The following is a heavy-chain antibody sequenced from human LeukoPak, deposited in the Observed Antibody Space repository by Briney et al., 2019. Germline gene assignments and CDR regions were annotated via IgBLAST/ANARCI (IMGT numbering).Heavy chain of an antibody. CDR2: IYTSGST. V-gene: IGHV4-4*07. J-gene: IGHJ6*03. CDR1: GGSFSSYY. D-gene: IGHD1-26*01. Sequence: SETLSLTCAVYGGSFSSYYWSWIRQPAGKGLEWIGRIYTSGSTNYNPSLKSRVTMSVDTSKNQFSLKLSSVTAADTAVYYCAREGAAPYYYYMDVWGKGTTVTISS. CDR3: AREGAAPYYYYMDV.